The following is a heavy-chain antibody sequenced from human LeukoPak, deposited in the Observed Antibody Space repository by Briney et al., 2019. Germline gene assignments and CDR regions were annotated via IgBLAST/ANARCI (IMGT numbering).Heavy chain of an antibody. D-gene: IGHD5-18*01. CDR3: ARPSHRGYGPLGY. V-gene: IGHV1-2*06. J-gene: IGHJ4*02. Sequence: ASVKVSCKASGYTFTGYYMHWVRQAPGQGPEWMGRINPNSGGTNYAQKFQGRVTITRDTSISTAYMELSRLRSDDTAVYYCARPSHRGYGPLGYWGQGTLVTVSS. CDR2: INPNSGGT. CDR1: GYTFTGYY.